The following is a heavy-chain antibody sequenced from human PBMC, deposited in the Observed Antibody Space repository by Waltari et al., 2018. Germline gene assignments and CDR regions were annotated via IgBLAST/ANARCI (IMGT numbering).Heavy chain of an antibody. CDR2: VSGSGGST. CDR3: ARGVTTVEY. V-gene: IGHV3-23*01. Sequence: EVQLLESGGGLVQPGGSVRISCAASGFTFSDFAMSWVRQAPGKGLEWVSAVSGSGGSTYYADSVKGRFTISRDNSKNTLYLQMDSLRAEDTAVYFCARGVTTVEYWGQGTLVTVSS. CDR1: GFTFSDFA. J-gene: IGHJ4*02. D-gene: IGHD2-21*02.